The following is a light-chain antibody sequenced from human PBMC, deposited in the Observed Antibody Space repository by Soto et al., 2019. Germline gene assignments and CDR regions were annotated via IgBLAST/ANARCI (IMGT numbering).Light chain of an antibody. CDR2: AAD. V-gene: IGKV3-20*01. CDR1: QSVSNF. CDR3: QQYGSSPWT. Sequence: DIVLTQSPATQPFSIGERATLSCRASQSVSNFLAWDQQKPGQAHRLLIYAADRRTTGIPDRFSGSGCGTDFALTISILEPEDVAVDYCQQYGSSPWTFGQGTKVDIK. J-gene: IGKJ1*01.